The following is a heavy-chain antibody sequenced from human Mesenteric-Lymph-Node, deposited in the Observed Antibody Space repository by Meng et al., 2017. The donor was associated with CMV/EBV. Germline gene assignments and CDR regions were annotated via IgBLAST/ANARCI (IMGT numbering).Heavy chain of an antibody. D-gene: IGHD4-17*01. CDR3: ASSYYGDYALYFDY. CDR1: GFTFDDYA. CDR2: ISWNSGSI. Sequence: GGSLRLSCAASGFTFDDYAMHWVRQAPGKGLEWVSGISWNSGSIGYADSVKGRFTISRDNAKNSLYLQMNSLRAEDTAVYYCASSYYGDYALYFDYWGQGTLVTVSS. V-gene: IGHV3-9*01. J-gene: IGHJ4*02.